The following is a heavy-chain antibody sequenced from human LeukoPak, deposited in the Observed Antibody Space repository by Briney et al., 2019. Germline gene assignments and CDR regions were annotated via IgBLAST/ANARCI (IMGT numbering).Heavy chain of an antibody. Sequence: PGGSLRLSCAASGFTFSDYYMSWIRQAPGKGLEWVSYINNSGITIYYADSVKGRFTISRDNAKNSLCLQMNSLRPEDTAVYYCATGVYCGGDCYSSHGMDVWGPGTTVTVSS. D-gene: IGHD2-21*02. CDR2: INNSGITI. CDR3: ATGVYCGGDCYSSHGMDV. J-gene: IGHJ6*02. CDR1: GFTFSDYY. V-gene: IGHV3-11*01.